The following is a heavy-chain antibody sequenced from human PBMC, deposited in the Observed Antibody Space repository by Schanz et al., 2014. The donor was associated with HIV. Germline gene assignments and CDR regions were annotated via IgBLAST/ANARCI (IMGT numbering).Heavy chain of an antibody. CDR3: ARDQNVISMVRGVMGGVDY. CDR2: INPSSGGT. D-gene: IGHD3-10*01. V-gene: IGHV1-2*02. Sequence: QVQLVQSGAEVKKPGASVKVSCKASGYTFTGYYMHWVRQAPGQGLEWMGWINPSSGGTNYAQKXXXXVTMTRETSISTAYMEMRRLRSDDTAVYYCARDQNVISMVRGVMGGVDYWGQGTLVTVSS. CDR1: GYTFTGYY. J-gene: IGHJ4*02.